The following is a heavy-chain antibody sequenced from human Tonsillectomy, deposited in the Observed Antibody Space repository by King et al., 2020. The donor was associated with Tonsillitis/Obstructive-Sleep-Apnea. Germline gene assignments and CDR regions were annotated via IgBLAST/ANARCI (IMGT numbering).Heavy chain of an antibody. CDR2: IAPSAGST. Sequence: QLVQSGTEVKKPGASVKVSCEAFGYTFSNYYIHWVRQAPGQGLEWMGIIAPSAGSTSYAQKFQGRVTMTRATSTNTVSMELSSLRSEDTAVYYCARGDCCNRTYCNTRHHFDSWGQGTLVTVSS. CDR3: ARGDCCNRTYCNTRHHFDS. J-gene: IGHJ4*02. CDR1: GYTFSNYY. D-gene: IGHD2/OR15-2a*01. V-gene: IGHV1-46*01.